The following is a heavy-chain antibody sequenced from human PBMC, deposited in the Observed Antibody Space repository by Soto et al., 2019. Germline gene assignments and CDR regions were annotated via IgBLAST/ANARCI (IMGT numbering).Heavy chain of an antibody. CDR3: ARDDDYGDIGFDY. J-gene: IGHJ4*02. D-gene: IGHD4-17*01. V-gene: IGHV3-33*01. CDR2: ILDDDSDQ. Sequence: QVQLVESGGGVVQPGRSLRLSCAASGFTFSRYGMHWVRQAPGKGLEWVAVILDDDSDQNYVDSVKGRFTISRDNSKNSLSRQMNSLRAEDTAVYYCARDDDYGDIGFDYWGQGTLVTVSS. CDR1: GFTFSRYG.